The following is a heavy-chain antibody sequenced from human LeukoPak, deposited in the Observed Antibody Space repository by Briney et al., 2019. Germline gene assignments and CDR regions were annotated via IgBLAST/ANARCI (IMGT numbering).Heavy chain of an antibody. CDR2: MNRNSGNT. Sequence: GASVKVSCKASGYTFTSYDINWVRQATGQGLEWMGWMNRNSGNTGYAKKFQGRVTMTRNTSISTAYMELSSLRSEDTAVYYCARGRDLGGYVDYWGQGTLVTVSS. CDR3: ARGRDLGGYVDY. D-gene: IGHD2-15*01. CDR1: GYTFTSYD. V-gene: IGHV1-8*01. J-gene: IGHJ4*02.